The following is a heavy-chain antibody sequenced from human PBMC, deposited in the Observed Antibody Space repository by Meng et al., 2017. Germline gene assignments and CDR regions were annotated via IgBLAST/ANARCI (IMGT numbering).Heavy chain of an antibody. CDR1: RFTFSSYA. CDR2: ISYDGSNK. J-gene: IGHJ4*02. CDR3: ARDAFETATGSVGVDY. V-gene: IGHV3-30*01. Sequence: VWLVESGGGVVQPGRSLRLACAASRFTFSSYAMHWVRQAPGKGLEWVAVISYDGSNKYYADSVKGRFTISRDNSKNTLYLQMNSLRAEDTDVYYCARDAFETATGSVGVDYWGQGTLVTVSS. D-gene: IGHD3-10*01.